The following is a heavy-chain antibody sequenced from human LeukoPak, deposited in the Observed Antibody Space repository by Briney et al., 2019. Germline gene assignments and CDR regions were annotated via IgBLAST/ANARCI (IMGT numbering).Heavy chain of an antibody. Sequence: GGSLRLSCAASGFTVSSNYMSWVRQAPEKGLEWVSAISGSGGSTYYADSVKGRFTISRDNSNNTLYLQMDSLRAEDTAVYYCAKDPGRYFDWLFPTDEYFQHWGQGTLVTVSS. CDR2: ISGSGGST. CDR3: AKDPGRYFDWLFPTDEYFQH. CDR1: GFTVSSNY. D-gene: IGHD3-9*01. V-gene: IGHV3-23*01. J-gene: IGHJ1*01.